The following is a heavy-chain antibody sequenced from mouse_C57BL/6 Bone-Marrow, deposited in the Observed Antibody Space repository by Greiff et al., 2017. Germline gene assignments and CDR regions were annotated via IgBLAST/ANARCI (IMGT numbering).Heavy chain of an antibody. D-gene: IGHD2-4*01. CDR3: ARDEDYGGDYYAMDY. Sequence: EVKLMESGGGLVQSGRSLRLSCATSGFTFSDFYMEWVRQAPGKGLEWIAASRNKANDYTTEYSASVKGRFIVSRDTSQSILYLQMNALRAEDTAIYYCARDEDYGGDYYAMDYWGQGTSVTVSS. CDR2: SRNKANDYTT. V-gene: IGHV7-1*01. J-gene: IGHJ4*01. CDR1: GFTFSDFY.